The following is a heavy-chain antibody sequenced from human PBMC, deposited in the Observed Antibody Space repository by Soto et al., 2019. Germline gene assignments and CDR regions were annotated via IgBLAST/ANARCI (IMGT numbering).Heavy chain of an antibody. D-gene: IGHD3-16*02. CDR2: ISGSGGST. Sequence: EVQLLESGGGLVQPGVSLRLSCAASGFTFSSYAMSWVRQAPGKGLEWVSAISGSGGSTYYADSVKGRFTISRDNSKNTLYLQMNSLRAEDTAVYYCARNYDYIWGSYRDLYYYYYYMDVWGKGTTVTVSS. J-gene: IGHJ6*03. CDR3: ARNYDYIWGSYRDLYYYYYYMDV. CDR1: GFTFSSYA. V-gene: IGHV3-23*01.